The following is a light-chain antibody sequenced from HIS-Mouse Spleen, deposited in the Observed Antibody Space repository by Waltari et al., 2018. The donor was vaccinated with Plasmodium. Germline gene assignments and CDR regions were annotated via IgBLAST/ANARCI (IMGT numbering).Light chain of an antibody. CDR2: AAS. V-gene: IGKV1-8*01. CDR3: QQYYSYPCT. Sequence: AIRMTQSPSSFSASTGDRVTITCRASQGISSDLAWYQQKPGKVPKLLIYAASTVQSGVPSRCSGRVSGTDITLTISCLQSEDFATYYCQQYYSYPCTVGQGTKVAIK. CDR1: QGISSD. J-gene: IGKJ2*02.